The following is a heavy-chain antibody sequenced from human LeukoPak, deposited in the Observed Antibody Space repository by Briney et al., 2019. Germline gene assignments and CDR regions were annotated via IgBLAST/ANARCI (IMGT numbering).Heavy chain of an antibody. J-gene: IGHJ3*02. Sequence: PSETLSLTCIVSGGSISSYYWSWIRQPPGKGLEWIGHIYYSGSTNYNPSLKSRVTLSLDTSKNHFSLKLNSVTAADTAFYYCARHSLYYYGSGSYWDAFGIWGQGTMVTVSS. CDR3: ARHSLYYYGSGSYWDAFGI. D-gene: IGHD3-10*01. CDR2: IYYSGST. CDR1: GGSISSYY. V-gene: IGHV4-59*08.